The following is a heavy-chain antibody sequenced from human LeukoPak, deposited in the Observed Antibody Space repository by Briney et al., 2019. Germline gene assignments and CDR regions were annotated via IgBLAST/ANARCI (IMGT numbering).Heavy chain of an antibody. D-gene: IGHD5-18*01. Sequence: GASVKISCKVSGYTLTELSMHWVRQAPGKGLEWMGGFDPEDGETIYAQKFQGRVTMTEDTSTDTAYMELSSLRSEDTAVYYCATRDPYGYKGRYYFDYWGQGTLVTVSS. CDR3: ATRDPYGYKGRYYFDY. CDR1: GYTLTELS. CDR2: FDPEDGET. J-gene: IGHJ4*02. V-gene: IGHV1-24*01.